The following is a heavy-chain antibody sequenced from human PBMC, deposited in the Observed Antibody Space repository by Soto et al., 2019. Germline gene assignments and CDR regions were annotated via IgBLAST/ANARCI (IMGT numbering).Heavy chain of an antibody. D-gene: IGHD3-10*01. J-gene: IGHJ5*02. CDR2: ISSSSSTI. Sequence: PGGSLRLSCAASGFTFSGYSMNWVRQAPGKGLEWVSYISSSSSTIYYADSVKGRFTISRDNAKNSLYLQMNSLRAEDTAVYYCARDLGSGSYYNVGPNWFDPWGQGTLVTVSS. CDR3: ARDLGSGSYYNVGPNWFDP. V-gene: IGHV3-48*01. CDR1: GFTFSGYS.